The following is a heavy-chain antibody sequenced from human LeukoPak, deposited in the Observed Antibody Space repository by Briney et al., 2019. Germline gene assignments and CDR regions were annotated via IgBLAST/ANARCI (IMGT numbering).Heavy chain of an antibody. CDR2: ISGTGGST. Sequence: GGSLRLSCAASGFTFSSYAMSWVRQAPGMGLEWVSAISGTGGSTNYADSVRGRFTISRDNSKNTLYLQMDSLRAEDTAVYYCATGEDYGDSSFDYWGQGTLVTVSS. CDR1: GFTFSSYA. J-gene: IGHJ4*02. CDR3: ATGEDYGDSSFDY. V-gene: IGHV3-23*01. D-gene: IGHD4-17*01.